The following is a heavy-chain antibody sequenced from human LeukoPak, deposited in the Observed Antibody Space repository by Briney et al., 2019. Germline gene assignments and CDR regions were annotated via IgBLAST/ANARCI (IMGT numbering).Heavy chain of an antibody. CDR2: IYSGGST. Sequence: GGSLRLSCAASGFTVSSNYMSWVRQAPGKGLEWVSVIYSGGSTYYADSVKGRFTISRDNSKNTLYLQMNSLRAEDTAVDYCAKDYIAVAATGEFDPWGQGTLVTVSS. J-gene: IGHJ5*02. V-gene: IGHV3-66*01. CDR1: GFTVSSNY. D-gene: IGHD6-19*01. CDR3: AKDYIAVAATGEFDP.